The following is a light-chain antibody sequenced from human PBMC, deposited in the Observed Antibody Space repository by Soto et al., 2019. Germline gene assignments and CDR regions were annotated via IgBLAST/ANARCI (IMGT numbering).Light chain of an antibody. CDR2: EGS. CDR1: STDVGSHDL. J-gene: IGLJ2*01. Sequence: QSALAQPASVSGSPGQSITISCTGISTDVGSHDLDSWYKHPPGKAPKLIIYEGSKRPSGVSNRFSGSKSGNTASLTICWLQAEDEADYYCCSYAGSSALLFGGGTKLTVL. V-gene: IGLV2-23*01. CDR3: CSYAGSSALL.